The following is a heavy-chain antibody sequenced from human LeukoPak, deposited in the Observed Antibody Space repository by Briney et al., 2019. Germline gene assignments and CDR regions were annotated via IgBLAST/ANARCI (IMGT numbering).Heavy chain of an antibody. Sequence: GGSLRLSCAASGFTFTNYAMNWVRQAPGKGLEWVSGISGSGAGTYYADSVKGRFTISRDNSKNTLYLQMNSLRAEDTAVYYCAKAGIFWPWYFDLWGRGTLVTVSS. J-gene: IGHJ2*01. CDR1: GFTFTNYA. CDR3: AKAGIFWPWYFDL. V-gene: IGHV3-23*01. CDR2: ISGSGAGT.